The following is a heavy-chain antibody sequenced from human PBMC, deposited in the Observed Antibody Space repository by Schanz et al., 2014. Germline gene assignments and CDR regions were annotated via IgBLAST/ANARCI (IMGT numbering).Heavy chain of an antibody. V-gene: IGHV4-30-4*07. J-gene: IGHJ4*02. CDR1: GGSISSGGYT. D-gene: IGHD6-13*01. Sequence: QLQLQESGPGLVKPSQTLSLTCAVSGGSISSGGYTWSWIRQPPGKGLEWIGYIYYSGSTYYNPSLKSRVTISVDTSKTQFSLMLGSVTAADTAVYYCARAAGPVDYWGQGTLVTVSS. CDR2: IYYSGST. CDR3: ARAAGPVDY.